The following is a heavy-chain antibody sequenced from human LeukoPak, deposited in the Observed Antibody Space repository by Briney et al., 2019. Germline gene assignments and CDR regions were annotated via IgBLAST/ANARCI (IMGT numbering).Heavy chain of an antibody. Sequence: SETLSLTCTVSGGSISSGGYYWSWLRQHPGKGLEWIGYIYYSGSTYYNPSLKSRVTISVGTSKNQFSLKLSSVTAADTAVYYCARVRSLLWFGELMENWFDPWGQGTLVTVSS. CDR1: GGSISSGGYY. J-gene: IGHJ5*02. CDR3: ARVRSLLWFGELMENWFDP. CDR2: IYYSGST. V-gene: IGHV4-31*03. D-gene: IGHD3-10*01.